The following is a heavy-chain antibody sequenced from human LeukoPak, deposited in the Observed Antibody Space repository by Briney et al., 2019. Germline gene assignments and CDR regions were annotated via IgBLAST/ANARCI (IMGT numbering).Heavy chain of an antibody. CDR3: AKVSRDNSGSDAFDI. CDR1: GFTFSTYA. Sequence: GGSLRLSCAASGFTFSTYAMSWVRQAPGKGLEWVSVVSGSGGSTYYADSVKGRSTISRDNSKSTLYLQMNTLRAEDTAVYYCAKVSRDNSGSDAFDIWGQGTRVTVSS. V-gene: IGHV3-23*01. J-gene: IGHJ3*02. CDR2: VSGSGGST. D-gene: IGHD3-22*01.